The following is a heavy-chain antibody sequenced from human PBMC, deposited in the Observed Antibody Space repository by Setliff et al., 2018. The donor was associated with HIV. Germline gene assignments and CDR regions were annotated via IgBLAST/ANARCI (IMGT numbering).Heavy chain of an antibody. Sequence: VASVKVSCKASGYTFTSYGISWVRQAPGQGLEWMGWISAYNGNTNYAQKFQGRVTMTTDTSTTTAYMELRSLRSDDTAVYYCARGRSIIMTFGGGNDAFDIWGQGTMVTVSS. CDR2: ISAYNGNT. CDR1: GYTFTSYG. D-gene: IGHD3-16*01. J-gene: IGHJ3*02. V-gene: IGHV1-18*01. CDR3: ARGRSIIMTFGGGNDAFDI.